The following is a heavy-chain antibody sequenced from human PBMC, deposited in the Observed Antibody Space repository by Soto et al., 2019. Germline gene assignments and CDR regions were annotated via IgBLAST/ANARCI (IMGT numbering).Heavy chain of an antibody. J-gene: IGHJ3*02. D-gene: IGHD3-22*01. CDR3: ASQMYYYDSSGYYFDAFDI. Sequence: HPGGSLRLSCAASGFTFSSYGMHWVRQAPGKGLEWVAVIWYDGSNKYYADSVKGRFTISRDNSKNTLYLQMNSLRAEDTAVYYCASQMYYYDSSGYYFDAFDIWGQGTMVTVSS. CDR2: IWYDGSNK. CDR1: GFTFSSYG. V-gene: IGHV3-33*01.